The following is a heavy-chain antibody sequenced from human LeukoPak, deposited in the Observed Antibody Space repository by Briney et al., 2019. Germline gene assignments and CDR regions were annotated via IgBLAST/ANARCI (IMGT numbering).Heavy chain of an antibody. CDR2: PIFGTA. CDR3: ARGVPTITMVRGRAFDI. V-gene: IGHV1-69*05. D-gene: IGHD3-10*01. Sequence: PIFGTANYAQKFQGRVTITTDESTSTAYMELSSLRSEDTAVYYCARGVPTITMVRGRAFDIWGQGTMVTVSS. J-gene: IGHJ3*02.